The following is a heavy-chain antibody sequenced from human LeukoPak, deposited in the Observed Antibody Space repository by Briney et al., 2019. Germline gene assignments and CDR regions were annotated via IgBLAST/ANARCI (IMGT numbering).Heavy chain of an antibody. D-gene: IGHD3-10*01. CDR1: GFTFSSYA. Sequence: GGSLRLSCAASGFTFSSYAIHWVRQAPGQGLEWVAVISYDGTYKYYADSVKGRFTISRDNPKNTVYLQMNSLRAEDTAVYYCAKGTRVMVRGAPRKSDPWGQGTLVTVSS. CDR3: AKGTRVMVRGAPRKSDP. CDR2: ISYDGTYK. J-gene: IGHJ5*02. V-gene: IGHV3-30*04.